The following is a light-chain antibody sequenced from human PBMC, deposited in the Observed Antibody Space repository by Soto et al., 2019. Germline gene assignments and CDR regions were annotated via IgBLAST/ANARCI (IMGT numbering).Light chain of an antibody. CDR2: AAS. CDR3: QQYYTYPPA. V-gene: IGKV1-8*01. Sequence: AIRMTQSPSSFSASTGDRVTITCRASQGISSYLAWYQQKPGKAPKLLIYAASTLQSGVPSRFSGSGSGIDFTLTISCLQYEDLSTYYCQQYYTYPPAFGGGTKVEIK. J-gene: IGKJ4*01. CDR1: QGISSY.